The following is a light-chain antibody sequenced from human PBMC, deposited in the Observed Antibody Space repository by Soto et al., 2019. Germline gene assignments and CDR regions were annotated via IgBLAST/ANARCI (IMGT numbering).Light chain of an antibody. V-gene: IGKV3-20*01. CDR2: GAS. J-gene: IGKJ1*01. Sequence: EIVLTQSPGTLSLSPGERATLSCRASQSVSSSYLAWYQQKPGQAPRLLIYGASSRATGIPDRFSGSGSGTDFTLTISRLEPEDFAVYYCHQYGSPPGTFGQGTKVEIK. CDR3: HQYGSPPGT. CDR1: QSVSSSY.